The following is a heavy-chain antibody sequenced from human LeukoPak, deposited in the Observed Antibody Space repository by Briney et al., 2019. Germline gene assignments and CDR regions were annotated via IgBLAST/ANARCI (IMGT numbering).Heavy chain of an antibody. CDR1: GGTFSSYA. CDR3: ARVYQSGYYMDV. CDR2: IIPIFGTA. J-gene: IGHJ6*03. D-gene: IGHD1-14*01. Sequence: ASVKVFCKASGGTFSSYAISWVRQAPGQGLEWMGGIIPIFGTANYAQKFQGRVTITADESTSTAYMELSSLRSEDTAVYYCARVYQSGYYMDVWGKGTTVTVSS. V-gene: IGHV1-69*13.